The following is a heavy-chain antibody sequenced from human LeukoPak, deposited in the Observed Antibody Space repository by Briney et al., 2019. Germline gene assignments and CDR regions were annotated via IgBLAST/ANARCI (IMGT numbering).Heavy chain of an antibody. CDR1: GFAFSRQA. CDR2: ISDSGDTT. J-gene: IGHJ1*01. V-gene: IGHV3-23*01. D-gene: IGHD2-15*01. CDR3: ARDGSGYCSGGSCYSAEYFQH. Sequence: PGGSLRLSCAASGFAFSRQAMGWVRQAPGKGLEWVSVISDSGDTTYYADSVKGRFTISRDNSKNSLYLQMNSLRAEDTAVYYCARDGSGYCSGGSCYSAEYFQHWGQGTLVTVSS.